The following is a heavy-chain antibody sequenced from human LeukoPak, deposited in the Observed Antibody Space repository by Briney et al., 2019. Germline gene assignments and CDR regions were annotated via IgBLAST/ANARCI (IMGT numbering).Heavy chain of an antibody. J-gene: IGHJ6*03. CDR3: ATLTVNGPNYYYYYMDV. D-gene: IGHD4-11*01. V-gene: IGHV4-59*01. CDR2: IYYSGST. CDR1: GGSISSYY. Sequence: SETLSLTCTVSGGSISSYYWSWIQQPPGKGLEWIGYIYYSGSTNYNPSLKSRVTISVDTSKNQFSLKLSSVTAADTAVYYCATLTVNGPNYYYYYMDVWGKGTTVTVSS.